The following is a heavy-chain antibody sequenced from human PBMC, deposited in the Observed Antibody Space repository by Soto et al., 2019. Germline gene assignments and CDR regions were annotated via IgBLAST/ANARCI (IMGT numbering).Heavy chain of an antibody. CDR2: IYYSGST. J-gene: IGHJ5*02. CDR1: GGSISSGGYY. CDR3: ARAYYYDSSGYYYDSGWFDP. Sequence: SETLSLTCTVSGGSISSGGYYWSWIRQHPGKGLEWIGYIYYSGSTYYNPSLKSRVTISVDTSKNQFSLKLSSVTAADTAVYYCARAYYYDSSGYYYDSGWFDPSGPITLVTVSS. D-gene: IGHD3-22*01. V-gene: IGHV4-31*03.